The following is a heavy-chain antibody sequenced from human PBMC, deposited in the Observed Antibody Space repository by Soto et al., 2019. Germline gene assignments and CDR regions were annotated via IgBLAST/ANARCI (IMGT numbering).Heavy chain of an antibody. D-gene: IGHD1-26*01. CDR2: ITSGGTT. CDR3: ARVLYATWSSFDY. J-gene: IGHJ4*02. Sequence: VGSLRLSCTASVFTFSSYEMTCVRQAPGKGLEWISYITSGGTTYYADSAKGRFTISRDNAKNSLYLHLNSLTAEDTAIYYCARVLYATWSSFDYWGQGTLVTVSS. CDR1: VFTFSSYE. V-gene: IGHV3-48*03.